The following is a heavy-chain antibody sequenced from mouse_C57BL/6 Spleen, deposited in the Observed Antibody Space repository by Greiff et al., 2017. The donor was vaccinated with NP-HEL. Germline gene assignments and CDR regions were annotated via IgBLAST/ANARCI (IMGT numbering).Heavy chain of an antibody. Sequence: QVQLQQSGAELVRPGTSVKVSCKASGYAFTNYLIEWVKQRPGQGLEWIGVINPGSGGTNYNEKFKGKATLTADKSSSTAYMQLSSLTSEESAVYFCAGGYYSNPLYAKDYWGKGTSVTVSS. CDR3: AGGYYSNPLYAKDY. V-gene: IGHV1-54*01. CDR1: GYAFTNYL. CDR2: INPGSGGT. D-gene: IGHD2-5*01. J-gene: IGHJ4*01.